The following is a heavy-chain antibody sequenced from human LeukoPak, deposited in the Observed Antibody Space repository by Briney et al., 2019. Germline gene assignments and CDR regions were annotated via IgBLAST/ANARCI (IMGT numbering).Heavy chain of an antibody. CDR1: GFTFSAYW. J-gene: IGHJ4*02. CDR3: AGPYVNGPPFDH. D-gene: IGHD3-10*02. CDR2: INPDGSEK. Sequence: GGSLRLSCAASGFTFSAYWMTWVRQAPGKGLEWVANINPDGSEKHYVDSVKGRFTISRDNSKNTLFLQINSLRVDDTAIYYCAGPYVNGPPFDHWGQGTLVTVSS. V-gene: IGHV3-7*01.